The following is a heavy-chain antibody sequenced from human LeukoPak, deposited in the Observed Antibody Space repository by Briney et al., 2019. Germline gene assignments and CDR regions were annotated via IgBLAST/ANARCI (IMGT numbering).Heavy chain of an antibody. J-gene: IGHJ4*02. CDR1: GFTFSSYG. D-gene: IGHD3-10*01. V-gene: IGHV3-30*18. Sequence: PGRSLRLSCAASGFTFSSYGMHWVRQAPGKGLEWVAVISYDGSNKYYADSVKGRFTISRVNSKNTLYLQMNSLRAEDTAVYYCAKDNYYGSGSYPTRAPLHWGQGTLVTVSS. CDR3: AKDNYYGSGSYPTRAPLH. CDR2: ISYDGSNK.